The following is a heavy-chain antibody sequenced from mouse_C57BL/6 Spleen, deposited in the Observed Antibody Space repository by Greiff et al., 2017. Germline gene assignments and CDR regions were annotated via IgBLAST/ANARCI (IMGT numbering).Heavy chain of an antibody. CDR3: TRGYYYGSSYDYFDY. CDR2: IDPENGDT. V-gene: IGHV14-4*01. J-gene: IGHJ2*01. CDR1: GFNIKDDY. D-gene: IGHD1-1*01. Sequence: VQLKESGAELVRPGASVKLSCTASGFNIKDDYMHWVKQRPEQGLEWIGWIDPENGDTEYASKFQGKATITADTSSNTAYLQLSSLTSEDTAVYYCTRGYYYGSSYDYFDYWGQGTTLTVSS.